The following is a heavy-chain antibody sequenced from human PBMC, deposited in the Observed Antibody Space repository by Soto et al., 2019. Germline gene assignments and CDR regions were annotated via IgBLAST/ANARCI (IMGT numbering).Heavy chain of an antibody. D-gene: IGHD3-3*01. CDR3: SRSFGVVTDFDY. Sequence: PSETLSLTCAVSGDSITSSYWSWLRQPPGKGLEWIADIHHSGVTNYNPSLRSRVIISLDRSRNQFSLQLNSVSAADTAVYYCSRSFGVVTDFDYWGQGTLVTVSS. J-gene: IGHJ4*02. V-gene: IGHV4-4*02. CDR2: IHHSGVT. CDR1: GDSITSSYW.